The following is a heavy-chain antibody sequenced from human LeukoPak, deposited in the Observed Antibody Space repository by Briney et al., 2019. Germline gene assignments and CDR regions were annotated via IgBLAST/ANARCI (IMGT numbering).Heavy chain of an antibody. J-gene: IGHJ4*02. V-gene: IGHV3-21*06. Sequence: PGGSLRLSCAASGFTFSSHYMNWVRQAPGKGLEWVSSITSSSSDIFYADSVKGRFTISRDNAKNSLYLKMNSPRVEDTAVYYCAAALAIAVGGTTPGDYWGQGTLVTVSS. D-gene: IGHD6-19*01. CDR1: GFTFSSHY. CDR2: ITSSSSDI. CDR3: AAALAIAVGGTTPGDY.